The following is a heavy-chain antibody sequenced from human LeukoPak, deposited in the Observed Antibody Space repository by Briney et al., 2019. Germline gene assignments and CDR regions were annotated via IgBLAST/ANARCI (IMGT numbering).Heavy chain of an antibody. Sequence: SETLSLTCTVSGDSISTSNSYWGWIRQPPGKGLEWIGSIYYTGSTYYNPSLKSRVTISVDTSKNQFSLKLSSVTAADTAVYYCARQGGGWYQIDYWGQGTLVTVSS. D-gene: IGHD6-19*01. V-gene: IGHV4-39*01. CDR3: ARQGGGWYQIDY. CDR2: IYYTGST. J-gene: IGHJ4*02. CDR1: GDSISTSNSY.